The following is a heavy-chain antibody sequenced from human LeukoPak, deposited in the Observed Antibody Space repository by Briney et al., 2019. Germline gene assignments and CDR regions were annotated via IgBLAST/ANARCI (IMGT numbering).Heavy chain of an antibody. Sequence: SETLSPACSVSGGSVAPYYWNWIRQSPGKGLEWIGYIHYSGSTKYNPSLESRVTISVDTSRNQFSLKLNSVTAADTAVYYCARDDSDYDEGFLIWGQGTMVSVSS. CDR1: GGSVAPYY. D-gene: IGHD5-12*01. CDR3: ARDDSDYDEGFLI. J-gene: IGHJ3*02. CDR2: IHYSGST. V-gene: IGHV4-59*02.